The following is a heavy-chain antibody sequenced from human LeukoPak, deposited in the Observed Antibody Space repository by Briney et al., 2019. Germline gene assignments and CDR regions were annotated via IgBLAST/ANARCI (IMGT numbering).Heavy chain of an antibody. CDR3: AREAAWGNWYFDL. CDR2: IGDTGRAK. V-gene: IGHV3-30*03. Sequence: GGSLRLSCAASGSTFSRHGMHWVRQAPGKGLEWVAVIGDTGRAKYYADSVEGRFTASRDNSKNTLYLEMNSLRYDDTALYYCAREAAWGNWYFDLWGRGTLVTVSS. D-gene: IGHD3-16*01. CDR1: GSTFSRHG. J-gene: IGHJ2*01.